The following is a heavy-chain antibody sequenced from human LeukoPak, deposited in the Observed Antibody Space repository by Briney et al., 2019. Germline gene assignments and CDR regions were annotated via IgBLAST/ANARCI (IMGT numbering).Heavy chain of an antibody. CDR1: GFIFSNYV. CDR2: ISYDGSQK. D-gene: IGHD1-7*01. CDR3: AKGTANWNYVFDY. V-gene: IGHV3-30*04. Sequence: GGSLRLSCAASGFIFSNYVTHWVRQAPGKGLEWVAVISYDGSQKYHADSVKGRFIISRDNSKNTLYLQMNSLRAEDTAVYYCAKGTANWNYVFDYWGQGTLVTVSS. J-gene: IGHJ4*02.